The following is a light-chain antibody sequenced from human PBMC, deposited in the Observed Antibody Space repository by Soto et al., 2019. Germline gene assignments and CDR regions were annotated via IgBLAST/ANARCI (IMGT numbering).Light chain of an antibody. V-gene: IGKV1-5*01. CDR3: QQYDTYSYT. J-gene: IGKJ2*01. CDR2: DAS. CDR1: QSISSW. Sequence: DIQMTQSPSTLSASVGDRVTITCRASQSISSWLAWYQQKPGKAPKLLIYDASSWESGVPSRFSGSGSGTEFPLTISSLQPDDFATYYCQQYDTYSYTFGQGTKLEIK.